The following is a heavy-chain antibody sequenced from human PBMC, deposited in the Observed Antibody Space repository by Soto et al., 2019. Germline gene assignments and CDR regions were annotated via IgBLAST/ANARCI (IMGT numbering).Heavy chain of an antibody. J-gene: IGHJ4*02. Sequence: QVQLVESGGGVVQPGRSLRHSCAASGFMFSSYAMHWVRQAPGKGLEWVAVQTYDGSNKYYADSVKGRFTISRDNSKNTLYLQMNSLRAEDTAVYYCARAGGLLVDYWGQGTLVTVSS. V-gene: IGHV3-30-3*01. CDR2: QTYDGSNK. D-gene: IGHD1-26*01. CDR3: ARAGGLLVDY. CDR1: GFMFSSYA.